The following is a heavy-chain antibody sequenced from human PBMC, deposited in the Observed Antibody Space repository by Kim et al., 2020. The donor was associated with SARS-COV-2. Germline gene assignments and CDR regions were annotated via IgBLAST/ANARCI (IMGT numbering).Heavy chain of an antibody. CDR1: GFTFSSYA. J-gene: IGHJ6*04. Sequence: GGSLRLSCAASGFTFSSYAMSWVRQAPGKGLEWVSAISGSGGSTYYADSVKGRFTISRDNSKNTLYLQMNSLRAEDTAVYYCAKDLVTAITIFGVVIIGRRDVWGKGPTVPVSS. CDR3: AKDLVTAITIFGVVIIGRRDV. D-gene: IGHD3-3*01. CDR2: ISGSGGST. V-gene: IGHV3-23*01.